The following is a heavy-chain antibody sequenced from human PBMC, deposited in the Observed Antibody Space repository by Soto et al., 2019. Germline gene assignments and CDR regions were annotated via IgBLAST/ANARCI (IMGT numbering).Heavy chain of an antibody. Sequence: SQTLSLTCAISGDSVSSNSAAWNWIRQSPSRGLEWLGRTYYRSKWHNEYALSVKSRITINPDTSKNQFSLQLNSVTPEDTAVYYCASESCSGSSCYRSGMDVGGQGNKVIVSS. D-gene: IGHD2-15*01. CDR1: GDSVSSNSAA. V-gene: IGHV6-1*01. J-gene: IGHJ6*02. CDR2: TYYRSKWHN. CDR3: ASESCSGSSCYRSGMDV.